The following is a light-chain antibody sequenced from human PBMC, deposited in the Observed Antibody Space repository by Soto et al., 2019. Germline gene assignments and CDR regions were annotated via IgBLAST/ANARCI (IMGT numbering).Light chain of an antibody. CDR2: EGS. Sequence: QSALTQPACVSGSPGQSITISCTGTSSDVGSYNLVSWYQQHPGKAPKLMIYEGSKRPSGVSNRFSGSKSGNTASLTISGLQAEDEADYYCCSYAGSSTSYVFGTGTKV. CDR1: SSDVGSYNL. V-gene: IGLV2-23*01. J-gene: IGLJ1*01. CDR3: CSYAGSSTSYV.